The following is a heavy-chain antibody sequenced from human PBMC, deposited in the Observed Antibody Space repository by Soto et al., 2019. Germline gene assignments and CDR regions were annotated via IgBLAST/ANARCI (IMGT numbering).Heavy chain of an antibody. V-gene: IGHV1-2*04. CDR1: GYTFIGYY. Sequence: QVQLVQSGAEVKKTGASVKVSCKASGYTFIGYYIHWVRQAPGQGLEWMGWINPNSGGTNYAQRFQGWGTMTRDRSISTAYVELSRLKSDDTAVYYCARVGGGLASLGYYGMDVWGQGTTVTVSS. D-gene: IGHD3-10*01. CDR3: ARVGGGLASLGYYGMDV. J-gene: IGHJ6*02. CDR2: INPNSGGT.